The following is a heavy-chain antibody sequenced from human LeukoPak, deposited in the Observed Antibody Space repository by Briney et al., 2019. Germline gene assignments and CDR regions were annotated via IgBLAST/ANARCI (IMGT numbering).Heavy chain of an antibody. V-gene: IGHV4-30-4*01. Sequence: PSETLSLTCTVSGGSISSGDYYWSWIRQPPGKGLEWIGYIYYSGSTYYNPSLKSRVTISVDTSKNQFSLKLSSVTAADTAVYYCARTGPTSGGDYWGRGTLVTVSS. CDR1: GGSISSGDYY. CDR2: IYYSGST. D-gene: IGHD3-16*01. CDR3: ARTGPTSGGDY. J-gene: IGHJ4*02.